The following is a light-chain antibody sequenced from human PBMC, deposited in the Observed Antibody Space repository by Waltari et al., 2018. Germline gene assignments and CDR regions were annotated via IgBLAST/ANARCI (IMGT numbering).Light chain of an antibody. Sequence: DIQMTQSPPTLSASIGDRVTITCRANQSIGNWLAWYQQIPGKAPKLLIYMASSLETGVPTRFRGSGSGTEFTLTISSLQPGDFATYYCQQYKTYPFTFGLGTKLESK. V-gene: IGKV1-5*03. CDR2: MAS. CDR3: QQYKTYPFT. CDR1: QSIGNW. J-gene: IGKJ2*01.